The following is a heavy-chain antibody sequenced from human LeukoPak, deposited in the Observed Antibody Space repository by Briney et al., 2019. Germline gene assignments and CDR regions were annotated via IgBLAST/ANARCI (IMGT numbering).Heavy chain of an antibody. D-gene: IGHD3-9*01. Sequence: GGSLRLSCAASGVAFSSYSMNWVRQAPGKGLEWVSSISTSTNFIYYADSVKGRFTISRDNAKNSLYLQMNSLTVEDTAVYYCARDLSILTGFLLDYWGQGILVTVSS. CDR1: GVAFSSYS. CDR2: ISTSTNFI. CDR3: ARDLSILTGFLLDY. J-gene: IGHJ4*02. V-gene: IGHV3-21*01.